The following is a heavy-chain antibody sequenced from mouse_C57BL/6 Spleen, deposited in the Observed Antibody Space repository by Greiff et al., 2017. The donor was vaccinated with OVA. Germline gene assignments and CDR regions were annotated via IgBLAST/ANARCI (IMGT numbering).Heavy chain of an antibody. D-gene: IGHD1-1*01. CDR2: INPNNGGT. V-gene: IGHV1-22*01. CDR3: ARGGYGSSPPDY. CDR1: GYTFTDYN. Sequence: VQLQQSGPELVKPGASVKMSCKASGYTFTDYNMHWVKQSHGKSLEWIGYINPNNGGTSYNQKFKGKATLTVNKSSSTAYMELRSLTSEDSAVYYCARGGYGSSPPDYWGQGTTLTVSS. J-gene: IGHJ2*01.